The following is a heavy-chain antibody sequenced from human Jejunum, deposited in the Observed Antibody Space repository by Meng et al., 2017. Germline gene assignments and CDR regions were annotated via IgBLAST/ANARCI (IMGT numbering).Heavy chain of an antibody. D-gene: IGHD4-17*01. CDR2: TYLSGST. J-gene: IGHJ4*02. CDR1: GGSISSENL. Sequence: GTLSLTCTVSGGSISSENLWSWVRQPPGKGLEWIGETYLSGSTYYNPSLKSRLSISVDQSRNLFSLTLGSVTAADTAVYYCARATLTRLFDYWGQGTLVTVSS. CDR3: ARATLTRLFDY. V-gene: IGHV4-4*02.